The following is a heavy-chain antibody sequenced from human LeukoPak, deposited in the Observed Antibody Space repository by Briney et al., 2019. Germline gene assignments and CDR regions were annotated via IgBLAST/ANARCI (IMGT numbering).Heavy chain of an antibody. CDR3: ARDFIHRSGEANY. CDR2: ISSGSSST. J-gene: IGHJ4*02. Sequence: GGSLRLSCVASGFTFSDYYMSWIRQAPGKGLEWISYISSGSSSTNYADSVKGRFTISRDNPKNSLYLLMNSLRAEDTAMYYCARDFIHRSGEANYWGQGTLVTVSS. CDR1: GFTFSDYY. V-gene: IGHV3-11*05. D-gene: IGHD3-22*01.